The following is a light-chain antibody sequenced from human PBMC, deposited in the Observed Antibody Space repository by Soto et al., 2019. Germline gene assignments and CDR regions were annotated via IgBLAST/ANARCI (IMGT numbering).Light chain of an antibody. J-gene: IGLJ2*01. Sequence: QSVLTQPPSVSGAPGQRVTISCTGSSSNIGAGYDAHWYQHLPGTAPKLLIYGNSNRPSGVPDRFSGSKAGTSASLAITGRQAEDEAEYYCQFYESRRRRVVFGGGTKLTVL. V-gene: IGLV1-40*01. CDR1: SSNIGAGYD. CDR3: QFYESRRRRVV. CDR2: GNS.